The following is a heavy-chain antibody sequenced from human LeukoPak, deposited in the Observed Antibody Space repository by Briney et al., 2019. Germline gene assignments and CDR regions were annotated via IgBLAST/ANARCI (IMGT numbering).Heavy chain of an antibody. J-gene: IGHJ4*02. CDR3: ARLRGYCSSNSCYPLGY. CDR1: GFTVSSKY. Sequence: PGGSLRLSCAASGFTVSSKYMSWVRQAPGKGLEWVSVIYSGSTTFYADSVKGRFSISRDNSKNTLYLQMNSLRAEDTAVYYCARLRGYCSSNSCYPLGYWGQGTPVTVSS. CDR2: IYSGSTT. D-gene: IGHD2-2*01. V-gene: IGHV3-53*01.